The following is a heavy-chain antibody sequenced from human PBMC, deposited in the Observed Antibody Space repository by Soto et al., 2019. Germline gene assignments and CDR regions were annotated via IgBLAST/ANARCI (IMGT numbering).Heavy chain of an antibody. CDR2: ISPHNRNT. CDR1: GYTFGHFY. J-gene: IGHJ4*02. CDR3: ARDEGGYDILTGYYKAHHFDQ. D-gene: IGHD3-9*01. V-gene: IGHV1-18*01. Sequence: ASVKVSCKASGYTFGHFYITWVRQAPGQGLEWMGAISPHNRNTNYAEKFRGRVTMTTDTSTTTAYMELRSLRSDDTAVYYCARDEGGYDILTGYYKAHHFDQWGQGALVTASS.